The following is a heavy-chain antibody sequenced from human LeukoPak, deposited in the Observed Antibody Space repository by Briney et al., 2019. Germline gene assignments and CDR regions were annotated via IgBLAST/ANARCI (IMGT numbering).Heavy chain of an antibody. J-gene: IGHJ4*02. V-gene: IGHV3-30-3*01. Sequence: PGRSLRLSCEASGFTFNNYAMHWVRQAPGKGLEWMAVISYDGSNKYYADSVKGRFTISRDNSKNTLYLQMNSLRAEDTAVYYCARDYDSSGSSIDYWGQGTLVTVSS. CDR3: ARDYDSSGSSIDY. CDR1: GFTFNNYA. D-gene: IGHD3-22*01. CDR2: ISYDGSNK.